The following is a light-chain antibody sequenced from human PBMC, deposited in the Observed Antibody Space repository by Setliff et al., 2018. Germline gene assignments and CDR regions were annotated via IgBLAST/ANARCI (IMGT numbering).Light chain of an antibody. V-gene: IGLV2-8*01. CDR2: EVT. CDR1: GGLVGGYNY. CDR3: VAYTSSSTYI. Sequence: QSALTQPPSASGSPGQSVTISCTGTGGLVGGYNYVSWYQQHPGKTPKLIIYEVTKRPSGVPDRFSGSNSGNTASLTVSGLQAEDEADYYCVAYTSSSTYIVGSGTKVTVL. J-gene: IGLJ1*01.